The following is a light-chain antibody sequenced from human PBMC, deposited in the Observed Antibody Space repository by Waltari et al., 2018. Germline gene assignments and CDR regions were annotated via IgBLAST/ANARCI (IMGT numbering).Light chain of an antibody. CDR2: WAS. Sequence: IVLTQSPDSLAVSLGERATIYCRSSQSLFFGASGKNYLAWYQQKPGQPPKVLIYWASTREAGVPERISGSGSGAHFTLTVDSLQAEDVAVYYCQQYSSSPITFGQGTRLEI. CDR3: QQYSSSPIT. CDR1: QSLFFGASGKNY. J-gene: IGKJ5*01. V-gene: IGKV4-1*01.